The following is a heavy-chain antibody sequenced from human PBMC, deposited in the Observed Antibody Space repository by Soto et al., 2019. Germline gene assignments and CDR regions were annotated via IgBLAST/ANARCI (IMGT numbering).Heavy chain of an antibody. Sequence: PGGSLRLSCAASGLTVSSNYMNWVRQAPGKGLEWVSVIYSGGSKYYADSVRGRFTISRDNSKNTLYLQMNSLRAEDTAVYYCARDYYRFNSGYGFSMDVWGQGTTVTVSS. J-gene: IGHJ6*02. CDR3: ARDYYRFNSGYGFSMDV. CDR1: GLTVSSNY. D-gene: IGHD5-12*01. V-gene: IGHV3-66*01. CDR2: IYSGGSK.